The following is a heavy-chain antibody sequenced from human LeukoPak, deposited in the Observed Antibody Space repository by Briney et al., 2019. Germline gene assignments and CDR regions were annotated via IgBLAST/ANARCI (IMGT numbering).Heavy chain of an antibody. CDR1: GGTFSSYA. V-gene: IGHV1-69*05. Sequence: GASVKVSCKASGGTFSSYAISWVRQAPGQGLEWMGRIIPIFGTANYAQKFQGRVTITTDESTSTAYMELSSLRSEDTAVYYCAREISPIAVAGYYFDYWGQGTLVTVSS. CDR3: AREISPIAVAGYYFDY. J-gene: IGHJ4*02. CDR2: IIPIFGTA. D-gene: IGHD6-19*01.